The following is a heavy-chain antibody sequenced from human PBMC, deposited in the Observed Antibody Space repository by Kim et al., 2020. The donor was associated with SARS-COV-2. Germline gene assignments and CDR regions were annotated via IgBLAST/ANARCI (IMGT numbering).Heavy chain of an antibody. V-gene: IGHV4-61*07. D-gene: IGHD3-3*01. CDR3: ARRIKIFPQYDP. J-gene: IGHJ5*02. Sequence: NYSPSRKRRVPITVDTSKNQFSLKLSSVTAADTAVYYCARRIKIFPQYDPWGQSTLVTLSS.